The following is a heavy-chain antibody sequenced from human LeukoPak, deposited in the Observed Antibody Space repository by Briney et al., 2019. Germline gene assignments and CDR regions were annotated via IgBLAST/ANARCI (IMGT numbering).Heavy chain of an antibody. V-gene: IGHV3-30*04. CDR2: ISYDGSNK. D-gene: IGHD6-13*01. CDR1: GFTFSSYA. CDR3: ARDTIIAAAGTISYYYYYMDV. Sequence: GGSLRLSCAASGFTFSSYAMHWVRQAPGKGLEWVEVISYDGSNKYYADSVKGRFTISRDNSKNTLYLQMNSLRAEDTAVYYCARDTIIAAAGTISYYYYYMDVWGKGTTVTVSS. J-gene: IGHJ6*03.